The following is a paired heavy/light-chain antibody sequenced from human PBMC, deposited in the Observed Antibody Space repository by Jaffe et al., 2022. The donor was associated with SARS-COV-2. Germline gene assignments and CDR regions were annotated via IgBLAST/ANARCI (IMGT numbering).Heavy chain of an antibody. CDR2: ISTSSTYI. CDR1: GFTFSTYS. J-gene: IGHJ4*02. CDR3: ARVFRVETAPIDY. Sequence: EVQLVESGGGLVKPGGSLRLSCAASGFTFSTYSMNWVRQAPGKGLEWVSSISTSSTYIYYADSVKGRFIISRDNAKNSLFLQMSSLRAEDTAVYYCARVFRVETAPIDYWGQGTLVTVSS. D-gene: IGHD5-18*01. V-gene: IGHV3-21*01.
Light chain of an antibody. CDR1: QSISNY. V-gene: IGKV1-39*01. CDR2: AAS. J-gene: IGKJ4*01. CDR3: QQTYSTSVT. Sequence: DIQMTQSPSSLSASVGDRVTITCRASQSISNYLNWYQQKPGKAPKVLIYAASSLQSGVPSRFSGSGSGTDFTLTISSLQPEDFATFYCQQTYSTSVTFGGGTKVEMK.